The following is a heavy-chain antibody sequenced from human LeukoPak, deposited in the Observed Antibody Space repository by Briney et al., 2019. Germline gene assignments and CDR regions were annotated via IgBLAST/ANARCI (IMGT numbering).Heavy chain of an antibody. CDR3: AREGTYCGGDCPETPNWFDP. D-gene: IGHD2-21*02. CDR2: ISGSTGRT. J-gene: IGHJ5*02. V-gene: IGHV3-23*01. Sequence: GGSLRLSRIGSGFTFENYAMTWVRRAPGKGLEWVSSISGSTGRTYYLDSVEGQFTISRDNSKNTLYLQMNSLRAEDTAVYYCAREGTYCGGDCPETPNWFDPWGQGTLVTVSS. CDR1: GFTFENYA.